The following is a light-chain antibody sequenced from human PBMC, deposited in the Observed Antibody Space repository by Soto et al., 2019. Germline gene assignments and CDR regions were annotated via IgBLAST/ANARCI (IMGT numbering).Light chain of an antibody. V-gene: IGKV1-5*01. CDR2: DAS. CDR1: QSISSW. CDR3: QHYNSYSPVA. J-gene: IGKJ1*01. Sequence: DIQMTQSPSTLSASVGDRVTITCRASQSISSWLAWYQQKPGKAPKLLIYDASSLESGVPSRFSGSGSGTEFTLTISSLQPDDFASYYCQHYNSYSPVAFGQGTKVE.